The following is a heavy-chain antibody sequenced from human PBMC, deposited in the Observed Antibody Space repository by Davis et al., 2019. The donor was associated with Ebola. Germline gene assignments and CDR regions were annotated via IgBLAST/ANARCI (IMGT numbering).Heavy chain of an antibody. J-gene: IGHJ4*02. CDR3: ARGQIGYSGRFRFDS. V-gene: IGHV1-8*02. D-gene: IGHD5-12*01. CDR2: ITPNSGYT. CDR1: GYTFTSYA. Sequence: ASVTVSCKASGYTFTSYAMHWLRQAPGQRLEWMGWITPNSGYTGSAQKFQGRVTMTRNTSINTAYMELSGLTSEDTALYFCARGQIGYSGRFRFDSWGQGTLVTVSS.